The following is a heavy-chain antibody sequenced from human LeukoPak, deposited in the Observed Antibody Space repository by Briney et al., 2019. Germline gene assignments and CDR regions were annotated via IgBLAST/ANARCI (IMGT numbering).Heavy chain of an antibody. D-gene: IGHD3-3*01. CDR2: ITGSGDST. Sequence: GGSLRLSCAASGFTFSTYAMSWVRQAPGKGLEWVSGITGSGDSTYYADSVKGRFTISRDNSKNTLYLQMNSLRAEDTAVYYCARDKYDFWSGYYYGMDVWGQGTTVTVSS. CDR3: ARDKYDFWSGYYYGMDV. V-gene: IGHV3-23*01. J-gene: IGHJ6*02. CDR1: GFTFSTYA.